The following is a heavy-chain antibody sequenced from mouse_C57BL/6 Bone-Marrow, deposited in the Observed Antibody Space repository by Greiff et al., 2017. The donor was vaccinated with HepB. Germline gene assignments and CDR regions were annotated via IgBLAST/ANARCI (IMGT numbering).Heavy chain of an antibody. J-gene: IGHJ2*01. CDR2: IDPETGGT. Sequence: QVQLKQSGAELVRPGASVTLSCKASGYTFTDYEMHWVKQTPVHGLEWIGAIDPETGGTAYNQKFKGRAILTADKYSSTAYMELRSLTSEDSSVYYCTRDYYGSSLYYFDYWGQGTTLTVSS. V-gene: IGHV1-15*01. CDR3: TRDYYGSSLYYFDY. CDR1: GYTFTDYE. D-gene: IGHD1-1*01.